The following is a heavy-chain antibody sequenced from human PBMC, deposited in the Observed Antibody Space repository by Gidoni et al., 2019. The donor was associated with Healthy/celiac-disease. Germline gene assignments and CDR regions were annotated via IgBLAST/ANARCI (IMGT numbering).Heavy chain of an antibody. Sequence: QVQLVQSGAEVKKPGSSVKVSCKASRGTFSSYAISWVRQALGQGLEWMGGIIPIFGTANYAQKFQGRVTITADKSTSTAYMELSSLRSEDTAVYYCARSEELWSYFDYWGQGTLVTVSS. J-gene: IGHJ4*02. CDR1: RGTFSSYA. V-gene: IGHV1-69*06. CDR3: ARSEELWSYFDY. CDR2: IIPIFGTA. D-gene: IGHD5-18*01.